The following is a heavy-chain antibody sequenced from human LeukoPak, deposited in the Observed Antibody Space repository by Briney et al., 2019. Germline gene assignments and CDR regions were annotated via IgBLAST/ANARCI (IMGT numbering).Heavy chain of an antibody. CDR1: GFTFSSYS. D-gene: IGHD3-10*02. Sequence: GGSLRLSCAASGFTFSSYSMNWVRQAPGKGLEWVSYISTSSSTIYYGDSVNGRFTISRDNAKDSLYLQMNSLRAEDTAVYYCAELGITMIGGVWGKGTTVTISS. CDR3: AELGITMIGGV. J-gene: IGHJ6*04. CDR2: ISTSSSTI. V-gene: IGHV3-48*01.